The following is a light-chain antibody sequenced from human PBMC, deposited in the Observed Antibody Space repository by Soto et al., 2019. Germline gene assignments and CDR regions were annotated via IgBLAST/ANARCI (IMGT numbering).Light chain of an antibody. CDR3: QTWGTGIRV. CDR1: SGHSSYA. CDR2: LNSDGSH. J-gene: IGLJ3*02. Sequence: QLVLTQSPSASASLGASVKLICTLSSGHSSYAIAWHQQQPEKGPRYLMKLNSDGSHSKGDGIPDRFSGSSSEAERYLTISSLQSEDEADYYCQTWGTGIRVFGAGTKVTVL. V-gene: IGLV4-69*01.